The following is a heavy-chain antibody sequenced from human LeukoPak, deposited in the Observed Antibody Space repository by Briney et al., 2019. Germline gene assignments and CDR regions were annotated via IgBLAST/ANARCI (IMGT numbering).Heavy chain of an antibody. Sequence: GGSLRLSCAASGFTFSNYGMHWVRQAPGKGLEWVAVIWDDGSHKYYADSVKGRFTISRDNSKNTLYLQMNSLRAEDTAVYYCARSYFGTPFDYWGQGTLVSVSS. CDR1: GFTFSNYG. D-gene: IGHD1-26*01. CDR2: IWDDGSHK. CDR3: ARSYFGTPFDY. V-gene: IGHV3-33*01. J-gene: IGHJ4*02.